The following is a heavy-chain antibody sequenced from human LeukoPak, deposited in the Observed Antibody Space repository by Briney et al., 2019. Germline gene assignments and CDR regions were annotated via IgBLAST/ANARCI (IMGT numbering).Heavy chain of an antibody. D-gene: IGHD3-10*01. V-gene: IGHV3-23*01. Sequence: PGGSLRLSCAASGFTFSSYAMSWVRQAPGKGLEWVSAISGSGGSTYYADSVKGRFTISRDNSKNTLYLQMNSLRAEDTAVYYCAKAGNYYGSGSYAVGYFDYWGQGTLVTVSS. J-gene: IGHJ4*02. CDR2: ISGSGGST. CDR3: AKAGNYYGSGSYAVGYFDY. CDR1: GFTFSSYA.